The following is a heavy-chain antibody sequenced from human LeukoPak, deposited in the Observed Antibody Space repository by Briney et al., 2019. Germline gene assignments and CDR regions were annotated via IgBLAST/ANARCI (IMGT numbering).Heavy chain of an antibody. J-gene: IGHJ4*02. Sequence: GSLRLSCAASGFTFSSYGMHWVRQAPGKGLEWVAVISYDGSNKYYADSVKGRFTISRDNSKNTLYLQMNSLRAEDTAVYYCARGLGITIFGVEFDYWGQGTLVTVSS. CDR3: ARGLGITIFGVEFDY. CDR2: ISYDGSNK. CDR1: GFTFSSYG. D-gene: IGHD3-3*01. V-gene: IGHV3-30*03.